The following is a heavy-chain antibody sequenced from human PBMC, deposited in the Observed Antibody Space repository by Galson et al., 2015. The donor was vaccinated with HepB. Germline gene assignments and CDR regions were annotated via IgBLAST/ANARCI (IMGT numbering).Heavy chain of an antibody. CDR1: GFGFSNYG. CDR2: ISYDGNNK. Sequence: SLRLSCAASGFGFSNYGMHWVRQAPGKGLEWVAVISYDGNNKYYADSVKGRFTISRDNSKNTVYLQMNSLRAEDTAVYYCARDQYYDSSGYHYSEYWGQGTLVAVSS. CDR3: ARDQYYDSSGYHYSEY. D-gene: IGHD3-22*01. V-gene: IGHV3-30*03. J-gene: IGHJ4*02.